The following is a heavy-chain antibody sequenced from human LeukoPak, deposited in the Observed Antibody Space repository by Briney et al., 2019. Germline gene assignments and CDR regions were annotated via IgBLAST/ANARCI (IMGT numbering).Heavy chain of an antibody. V-gene: IGHV3-7*01. J-gene: IGHJ4*02. CDR2: IKPDGREK. Sequence: PGGSLRLSCAAAGFTLSDYWMSWVRQAPGKGLEWVANIKPDGREKHYVDSVNGRFTIFRDNAKNSLYLQMSSLRAEDTAVYYCARDGTFFRSGDKGDYWGQGTLVTVSS. D-gene: IGHD7-27*01. CDR1: GFTLSDYW. CDR3: ARDGTFFRSGDKGDY.